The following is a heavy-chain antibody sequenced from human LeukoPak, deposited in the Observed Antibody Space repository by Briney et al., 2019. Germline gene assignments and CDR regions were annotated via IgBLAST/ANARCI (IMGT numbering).Heavy chain of an antibody. CDR2: IYYSGST. CDR3: ARGSRGDIFDY. V-gene: IGHV4-39*07. D-gene: IGHD3-10*01. CDR1: GGSISSSSYY. J-gene: IGHJ4*02. Sequence: SETLSLTCTVSGGSISSSSYYWGWIRQPPGKGLEWIGSIYYSGSTYYNPSLKSRVTISVDTSKNQFSLKLSSVTAADTAVYYCARGSRGDIFDYWGQGTLVTVSS.